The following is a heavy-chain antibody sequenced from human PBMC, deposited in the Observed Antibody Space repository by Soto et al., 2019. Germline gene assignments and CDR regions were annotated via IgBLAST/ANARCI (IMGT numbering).Heavy chain of an antibody. CDR1: GGSISSGGYY. Sequence: SETLSLTCTVSGGSISSGGYYWSWIRQHPGKGLEWIGYIYYSGSTYYNPSLKSRVTISVDTSKNQFSLKLSSVTAADTAVYYCARDSYDFWSGQLDYWGQGTLVTVSS. V-gene: IGHV4-31*03. J-gene: IGHJ4*02. CDR3: ARDSYDFWSGQLDY. CDR2: IYYSGST. D-gene: IGHD3-3*01.